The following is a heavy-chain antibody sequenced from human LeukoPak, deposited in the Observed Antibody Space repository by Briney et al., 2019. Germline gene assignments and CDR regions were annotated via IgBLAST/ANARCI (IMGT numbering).Heavy chain of an antibody. V-gene: IGHV1-3*01. D-gene: IGHD1-26*01. CDR2: INAGNGNT. CDR1: GYTLTELS. J-gene: IGHJ4*02. CDR3: ARVGSPQSGSYYAVDY. Sequence: ASVKVSCKVSGYTLTELSMHWVRQAPGQRLEWMGWINAGNGNTKYSQKFQGRVTITRDTSASTAYMELSSLRSEDTAVYYCARVGSPQSGSYYAVDYWGQGTLVTVSS.